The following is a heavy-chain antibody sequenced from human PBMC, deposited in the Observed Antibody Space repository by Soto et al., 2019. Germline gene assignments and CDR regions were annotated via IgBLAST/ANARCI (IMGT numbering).Heavy chain of an antibody. Sequence: HPGGSLRLSCAASGFTFSSYAMSWVRQAPGKGLEWVSAISGSGGSTYYADSVKGRFTISRDNSKNTLYLQMNSLRAEDTAVYYCAKAWGIQLWSQHFDYWGQGTMVTVYS. J-gene: IGHJ4*02. D-gene: IGHD5-18*01. CDR3: AKAWGIQLWSQHFDY. CDR2: ISGSGGST. V-gene: IGHV3-23*01. CDR1: GFTFSSYA.